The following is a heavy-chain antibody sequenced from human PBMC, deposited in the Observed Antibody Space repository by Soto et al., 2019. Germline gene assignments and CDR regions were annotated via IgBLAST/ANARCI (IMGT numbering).Heavy chain of an antibody. Sequence: TSETLSLTCTVSGGSISHHYWSWIRQPPGKGLEWIGYVYHSGSTYYNPSLESRVTISVDRSKNQFSLKLSSVTAADTAVYYCARVPGPWGQGTLVTVSS. J-gene: IGHJ5*02. V-gene: IGHV4-59*11. CDR3: ARVPGP. CDR2: VYHSGST. CDR1: GGSISHHY.